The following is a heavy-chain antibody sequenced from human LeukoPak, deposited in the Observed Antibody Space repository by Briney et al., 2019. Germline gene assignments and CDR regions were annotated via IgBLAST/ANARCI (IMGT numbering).Heavy chain of an antibody. CDR2: INPNSGGT. Sequence: ASVKVSCKASGYTFTGYYMHWVRQAPGQGLEWMGWINPNSGGTNYAQKFQGRVTMTRDTSISTAYMELSRLRSEDTAVYYCARALEGADAFDIWGQGTMVTVSS. D-gene: IGHD1-1*01. CDR1: GYTFTGYY. CDR3: ARALEGADAFDI. V-gene: IGHV1-2*02. J-gene: IGHJ3*02.